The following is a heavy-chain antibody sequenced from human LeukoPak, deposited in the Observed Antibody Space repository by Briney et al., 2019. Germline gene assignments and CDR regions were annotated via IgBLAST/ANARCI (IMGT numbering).Heavy chain of an antibody. J-gene: IGHJ4*02. D-gene: IGHD3-16*02. Sequence: PGGSLRLSCAASGFTFSSYEMNWVRQAPGKGLEWVSYISSSGSTIYYADSVKDRFTISRDTSKNTVYLQMNSLSAEDTAVYYCARDYRYYADWGQGTLVTVSS. V-gene: IGHV3-48*03. CDR3: ARDYRYYAD. CDR2: ISSSGSTI. CDR1: GFTFSSYE.